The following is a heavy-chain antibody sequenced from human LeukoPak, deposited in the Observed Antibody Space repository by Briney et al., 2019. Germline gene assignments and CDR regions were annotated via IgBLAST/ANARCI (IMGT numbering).Heavy chain of an antibody. CDR3: AKDLYVGATKNYFDY. D-gene: IGHD1-26*01. J-gene: IGHJ4*02. V-gene: IGHV3-21*04. CDR1: GVTFSIHS. CDR2: ISSSSSYI. Sequence: GGSVRLSCAPSGVTFSIHSMNEAPHAPGKGRGWVSYISSSSSYIYYAHSVKGRLTITRDNATNPLYLQLSNRSAQDPAVYYCAKDLYVGATKNYFDYWGQGTLVSVSS.